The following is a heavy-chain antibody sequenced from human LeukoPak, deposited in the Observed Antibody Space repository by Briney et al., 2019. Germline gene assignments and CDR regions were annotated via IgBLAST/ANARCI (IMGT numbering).Heavy chain of an antibody. J-gene: IGHJ4*02. D-gene: IGHD3-10*01. Sequence: SETLSLTCAVYGGSFSGYYWSWIRQPPGKGLEWIGEINHSGSTNYNPSLKSRVTISLDTSKNQFSLKLSSVTAADTAVYYCARLAPAGYFDYWGQGTLVTVSS. V-gene: IGHV4-34*01. CDR1: GGSFSGYY. CDR2: INHSGST. CDR3: ARLAPAGYFDY.